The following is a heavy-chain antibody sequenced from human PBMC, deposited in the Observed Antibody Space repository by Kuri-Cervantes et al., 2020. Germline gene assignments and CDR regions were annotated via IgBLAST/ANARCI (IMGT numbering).Heavy chain of an antibody. CDR1: GGSFSGYY. CDR2: INHSGST. CDR3: AGAYLGLGKLDY. J-gene: IGHJ4*02. Sequence: GSLRLSCAVYGGSFSGYYWSWIRQPPGKGLEWIGEINHSGSTNYNPSLKSRVTISVDTSKNQFSLKLSSVTAADTAVYYCAGAYLGLGKLDYWGQGTLVTVSS. V-gene: IGHV4-34*01. D-gene: IGHD7-27*01.